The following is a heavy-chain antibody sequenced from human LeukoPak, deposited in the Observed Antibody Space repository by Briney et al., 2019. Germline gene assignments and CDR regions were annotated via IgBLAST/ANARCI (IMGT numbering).Heavy chain of an antibody. CDR3: ARHFVGITMIVADRAFDY. CDR2: IYKSGST. Sequence: PSXTLSLTCTVSGGSISSGSYYWSWIRQPAGKGLEWIERIYKSGSTNYNPSRKSRVTISVNRAKKQFSMKQSFVTAADTAVYYCARHFVGITMIVADRAFDYWGQGTLVTVSS. CDR1: GGSISSGSYY. J-gene: IGHJ4*02. D-gene: IGHD3-22*01. V-gene: IGHV4-61*02.